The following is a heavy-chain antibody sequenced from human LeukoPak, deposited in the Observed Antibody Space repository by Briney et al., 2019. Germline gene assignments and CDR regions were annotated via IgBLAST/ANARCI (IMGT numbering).Heavy chain of an antibody. J-gene: IGHJ3*02. CDR3: AKHSVEYSSSDDAFDI. D-gene: IGHD6-6*01. CDR2: ISGSGGST. CDR1: GFTFSSYA. V-gene: IGHV3-23*01. Sequence: GGSLRLSCAASGFTFSSYAMSWVRQAPGKGLEWVSAISGSGGSTYYADSVKGRFTISRDNSKNTLYLQMNSLRAEDTAVYYCAKHSVEYSSSDDAFDIWGQGTTVTVSS.